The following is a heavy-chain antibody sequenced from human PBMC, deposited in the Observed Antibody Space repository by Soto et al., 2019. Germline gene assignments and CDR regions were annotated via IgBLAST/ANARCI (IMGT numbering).Heavy chain of an antibody. CDR3: ARDAFPGRDIVVVVAAENWFDP. CDR2: INPSGGST. Sequence: ASVKVSCKASGYTFTSYYMHWVRQAPGQGLEWMGIINPSGGSTSYAQKFQGRVTMTRDTSTSTVYMELSSLRSEDTAVYYCARDAFPGRDIVVVVAAENWFDPWGQGTLVTVSS. CDR1: GYTFTSYY. V-gene: IGHV1-46*03. D-gene: IGHD2-15*01. J-gene: IGHJ5*02.